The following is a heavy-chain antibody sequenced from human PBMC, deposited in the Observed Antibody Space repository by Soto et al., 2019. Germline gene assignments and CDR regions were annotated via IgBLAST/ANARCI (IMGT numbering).Heavy chain of an antibody. J-gene: IGHJ4*02. D-gene: IGHD3-3*01. Sequence: SETLSLTCTVSGGSISSSSYYWGWIRQPPGKGLEWIGSIYYSGSTYYNPSLKSRVTISVDTSKNQFSLKLSSVTAADTAVYYCASQTRAYYDFWSGLGLIYFDYWGQGTLVTVSS. V-gene: IGHV4-39*01. CDR2: IYYSGST. CDR1: GGSISSSSYY. CDR3: ASQTRAYYDFWSGLGLIYFDY.